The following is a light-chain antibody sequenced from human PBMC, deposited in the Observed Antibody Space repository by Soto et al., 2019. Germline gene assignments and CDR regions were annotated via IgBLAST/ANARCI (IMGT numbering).Light chain of an antibody. J-gene: IGKJ1*01. V-gene: IGKV1-5*01. CDR1: QSISSW. CDR3: QQYNSYSRT. Sequence: DIQMTQSPYTLSASVGERVTLTCRASQSISSWLAWYQQKPGKAPKLLIYDASSLESGVPSRFSGSGSGTEFTLTISSLQPDDFATYYCQQYNSYSRTFGQGTKVDIK. CDR2: DAS.